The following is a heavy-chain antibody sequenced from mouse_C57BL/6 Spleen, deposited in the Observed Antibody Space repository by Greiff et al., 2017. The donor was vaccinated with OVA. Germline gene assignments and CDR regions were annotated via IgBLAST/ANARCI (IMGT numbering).Heavy chain of an antibody. V-gene: IGHV1-55*01. J-gene: IGHJ2*01. CDR3: ARAAFAKDYFDY. D-gene: IGHD1-3*01. CDR1: GYTFTSYW. Sequence: VQLQQPGAELVKPGASVKMSCKASGYTFTSYWITWVKQRPGQGLEWIGDIYPGSGSTNYNEKFKSKATLTVDTSSSTAYMQLSSLTSEDSAVYYCARAAFAKDYFDYWGQGTTLTVAS. CDR2: IYPGSGST.